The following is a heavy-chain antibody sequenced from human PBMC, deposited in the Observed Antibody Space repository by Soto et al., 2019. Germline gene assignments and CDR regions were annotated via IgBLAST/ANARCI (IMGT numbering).Heavy chain of an antibody. CDR1: GLTFSNYG. J-gene: IGHJ4*01. V-gene: IGHV3-33*08. CDR3: ANWGGRHTTNFFSGPFDY. CDR2: IWYDGSNK. D-gene: IGHD2-21*01. Sequence: QVQLVESGGGVVQPGRSLRLSCAASGLTFSNYGMHWVRQAPGKGLEWVAVIWYDGSNKYYADSVKGRFTISRDNSKNTLYLKMNSRRAEYTAVHYWANWGGRHTTNFFSGPFDYWGHGTLVTVSS.